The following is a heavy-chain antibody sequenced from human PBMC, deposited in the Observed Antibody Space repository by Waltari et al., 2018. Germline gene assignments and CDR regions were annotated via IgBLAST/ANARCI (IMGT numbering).Heavy chain of an antibody. CDR1: GYTFTSYG. Sequence: QVQLVQSGAEVKKPGASVKVSCKASGYTFTSYGISWVRQAPGQGLEWMGWISAYNGNTNYAQKLQGRVTMTTDTSTSTAYMELRSLRSDDTAVYYCARDRLMVVNKGARKGMWYFDLWGRGTLVTVSS. D-gene: IGHD2-15*01. CDR3: ARDRLMVVNKGARKGMWYFDL. CDR2: ISAYNGNT. V-gene: IGHV1-18*01. J-gene: IGHJ2*01.